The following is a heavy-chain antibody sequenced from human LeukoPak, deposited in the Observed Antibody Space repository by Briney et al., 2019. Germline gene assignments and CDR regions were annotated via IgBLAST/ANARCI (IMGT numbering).Heavy chain of an antibody. CDR3: ARGTGFSSGWYLALNNWFDP. CDR1: GSSISSSYYY. D-gene: IGHD6-19*01. J-gene: IGHJ5*02. CDR2: IYYSGST. V-gene: IGHV4-39*01. Sequence: PSETLSLTCTVSGSSISSSYYYWGWIRQPPGKGLEWIGSIYYSGSTYYNPSLKSRVTISVDTSKNQFSLKLSSVTAADTAVYYCARGTGFSSGWYLALNNWFDPWGQGTLVTVSS.